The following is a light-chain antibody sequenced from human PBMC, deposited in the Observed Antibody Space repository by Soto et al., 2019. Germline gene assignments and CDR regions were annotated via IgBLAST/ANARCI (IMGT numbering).Light chain of an antibody. J-gene: IGLJ1*01. CDR3: QSYDSSLRRV. Sequence: SVLTQPPSVSGAPGQRVTISCTGSSSNIGAGYDVHWYQQLPGTAPKLLIYCNSNRPSGFPDRFSGSKSGTSASLAITGLQAEDEADYYCQSYDSSLRRVFGTGTKVTVL. V-gene: IGLV1-40*01. CDR1: SSNIGAGYD. CDR2: CNS.